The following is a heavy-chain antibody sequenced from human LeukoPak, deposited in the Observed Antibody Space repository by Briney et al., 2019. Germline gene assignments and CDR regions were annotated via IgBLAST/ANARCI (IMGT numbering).Heavy chain of an antibody. D-gene: IGHD3-10*01. J-gene: IGHJ3*02. CDR1: GYTFTSYA. V-gene: IGHV7-4-1*02. Sequence: ASVKVSCKASGYTFTSYAMNWVRQAPGQGLEWMGWINTNTGNPTYAQGFTGRFVLSLDTSVSTAYLQISSLKAEDSAVYYCARNRALSMVRGVIIRDDAFDIWGQGTMVTVSS. CDR3: ARNRALSMVRGVIIRDDAFDI. CDR2: INTNTGNP.